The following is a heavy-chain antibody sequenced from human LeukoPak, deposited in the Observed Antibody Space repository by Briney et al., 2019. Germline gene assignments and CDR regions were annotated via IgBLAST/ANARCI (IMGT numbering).Heavy chain of an antibody. D-gene: IGHD3-10*01. Sequence: GGSLRLSXAASGFTFRDYYMSWIRQAPGKGLEWVSYISSSGSTIYYADSVKGRFTISRDNAKNSLYLQMNSLRAEDTAVYYCARGINYYGSGSPSHYFDYWGQGTLVTVSS. CDR2: ISSSGSTI. V-gene: IGHV3-11*04. J-gene: IGHJ4*02. CDR3: ARGINYYGSGSPSHYFDY. CDR1: GFTFRDYY.